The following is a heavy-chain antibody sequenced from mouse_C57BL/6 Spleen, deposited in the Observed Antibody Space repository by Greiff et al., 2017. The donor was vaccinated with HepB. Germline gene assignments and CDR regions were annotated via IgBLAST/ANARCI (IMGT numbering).Heavy chain of an antibody. CDR2: INPSSGYT. J-gene: IGHJ2*01. V-gene: IGHV1-4*01. Sequence: QVQLQQSGAELARPGASVKMSCKASGYTFTSYTMHWVKQRPGQGLEWIGYINPSSGYTKYNQKFKDKATLTADKSSSTAYMQLSSLTSEDSAVYYCARDYYGSSYPYYFDYWGQGTTLTVSS. D-gene: IGHD1-1*01. CDR1: GYTFTSYT. CDR3: ARDYYGSSYPYYFDY.